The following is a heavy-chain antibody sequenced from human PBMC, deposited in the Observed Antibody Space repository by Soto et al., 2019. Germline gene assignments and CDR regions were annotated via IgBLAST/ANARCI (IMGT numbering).Heavy chain of an antibody. J-gene: IGHJ4*02. V-gene: IGHV4-34*01. CDR2: INHSGST. CDR3: AREGGGAYYFDY. D-gene: IGHD2-15*01. Sequence: SETLSLTCAVYGGSFSGYYWSWIRQPPGKGLEWIGEINHSGSTYYNPSLKSRVTISVDTSKNQFSLKLSSVTAADTAVYYCAREGGGAYYFDYWGQGTLVTVSS. CDR1: GGSFSGYY.